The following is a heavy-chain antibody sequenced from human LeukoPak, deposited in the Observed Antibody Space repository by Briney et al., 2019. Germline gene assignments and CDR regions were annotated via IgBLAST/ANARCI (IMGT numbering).Heavy chain of an antibody. Sequence: PGGSLRLSCAASGFTFSSYAMHWVRQAPGKGLEWVAVISYDGSNKYYADSVKGRFTISRDNSKNTLYPQMNSLRAEDTAVYYCAREGDSSGWRDAFDIWGQGTMVTVSS. CDR3: AREGDSSGWRDAFDI. V-gene: IGHV3-30-3*01. D-gene: IGHD6-19*01. CDR1: GFTFSSYA. J-gene: IGHJ3*02. CDR2: ISYDGSNK.